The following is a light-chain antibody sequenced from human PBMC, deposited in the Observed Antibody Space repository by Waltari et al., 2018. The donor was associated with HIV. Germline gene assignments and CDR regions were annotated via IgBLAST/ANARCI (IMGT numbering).Light chain of an antibody. Sequence: DIVMTQSPAALAVPLGERATINCKSSQGVLARSDNKNYLAWYQQKPGQPPTLLTYWASTRESGVPDRFSGSGSGTDFTLTISSLQAEDVAVYYCEQYYSKPPTFGQGTKVEI. V-gene: IGKV4-1*01. CDR3: EQYYSKPPT. CDR1: QGVLARSDNKNY. CDR2: WAS. J-gene: IGKJ1*01.